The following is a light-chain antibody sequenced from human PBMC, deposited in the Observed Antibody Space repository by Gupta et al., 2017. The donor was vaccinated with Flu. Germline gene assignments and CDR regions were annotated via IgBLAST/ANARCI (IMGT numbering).Light chain of an antibody. CDR2: RVS. J-gene: IGKJ1*01. V-gene: IGKV2-30*02. CDR3: MQGKYWKT. CDR1: QSLVHRNGNIY. Sequence: PVTLGQPASISCRSSQSLVHRNGNIYLNWFQQRPGQSPRRIIYRVSNRDSGVPDRFSGSGSGTDFTLKSSRGEAEDVGVYYCMQGKYWKTFGQGTKVEIK.